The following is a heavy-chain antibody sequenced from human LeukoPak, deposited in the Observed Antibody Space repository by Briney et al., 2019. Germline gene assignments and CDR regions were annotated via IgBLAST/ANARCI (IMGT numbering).Heavy chain of an antibody. CDR2: IYPGDSDT. Sequence: GASVKISCKGSGYSFTSYWIGWVRQMPGKGLEWLGIIYPGDSDTRYSPSFQGQVTISADKSIGTAYLQWSSLKASDTAMYYCARQAVPVAKYFQFWGRGTLVTVSS. V-gene: IGHV5-51*01. J-gene: IGHJ1*01. CDR1: GYSFTSYW. CDR3: ARQAVPVAKYFQF. D-gene: IGHD2-2*01.